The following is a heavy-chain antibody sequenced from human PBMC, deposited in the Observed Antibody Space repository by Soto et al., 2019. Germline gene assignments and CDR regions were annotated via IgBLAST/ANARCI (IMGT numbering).Heavy chain of an antibody. CDR2: LSFDGSEK. V-gene: IGHV3-30*04. D-gene: IGHD3-22*01. CDR1: TFDLSHYA. J-gene: IGHJ6*02. CDR3: ARDHTMTVSARRRDFVSTRQNKDTHYYGMDV. Sequence: HLVQSGGGVVQPGGSLRLTCAASTFDLSHYAIHWVRQAPGKGLEWVALLSFDGSEKFFIDSVKGRFTISRDSSNNRVFHQMNSLRGEDTAVYFCARDHTMTVSARRRDFVSTRQNKDTHYYGMDVCGQGATVSVSS.